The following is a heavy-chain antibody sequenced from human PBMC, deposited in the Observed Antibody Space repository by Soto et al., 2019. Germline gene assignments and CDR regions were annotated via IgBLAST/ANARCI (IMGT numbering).Heavy chain of an antibody. CDR1: GYSISSGYY. CDR2: LYHGGST. D-gene: IGHD3-22*01. CDR3: ARVGPWVPYYYDSSPYTLENWFDP. J-gene: IGHJ5*02. V-gene: IGHV4-38-2*01. Sequence: PSETLSLTCAVSGYSISSGYYWGWLRQPPGKGLEWIGSLYHGGSTYYNPSLNSRVTLSIDMTNNHVYMILNSVTAADTAVYYCARVGPWVPYYYDSSPYTLENWFDPWGQGTLVTVSS.